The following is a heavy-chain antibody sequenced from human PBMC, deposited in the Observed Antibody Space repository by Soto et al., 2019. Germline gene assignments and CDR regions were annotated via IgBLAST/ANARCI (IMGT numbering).Heavy chain of an antibody. CDR3: ASLRGTTPLEAFDY. J-gene: IGHJ4*02. Sequence: GGSLRLSCAASGFTFSSQAISWVRQAPGKGLEWVSVISGSGRGTFYADSVKGRFTISRDNSKNTLYLQMNSLRAEDTALYYCASLRGTTPLEAFDYWGQGTLVTVSS. D-gene: IGHD1-1*01. CDR2: ISGSGRGT. CDR1: GFTFSSQA. V-gene: IGHV3-23*01.